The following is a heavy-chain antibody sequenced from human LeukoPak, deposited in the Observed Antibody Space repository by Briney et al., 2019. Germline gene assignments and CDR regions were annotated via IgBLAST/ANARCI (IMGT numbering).Heavy chain of an antibody. Sequence: GGSLRLSCAASGFTFRTYAMHWVRQAPDKGLEWVAVISYDGSKIYYADSVKGRFTISRDNSKNTLYLQMNSLRAEDTAVYYCASTDYGDYLWITYWGQGTLVTVSS. CDR2: ISYDGSKI. CDR3: ASTDYGDYLWITY. CDR1: GFTFRTYA. D-gene: IGHD4-17*01. J-gene: IGHJ4*02. V-gene: IGHV3-30-3*01.